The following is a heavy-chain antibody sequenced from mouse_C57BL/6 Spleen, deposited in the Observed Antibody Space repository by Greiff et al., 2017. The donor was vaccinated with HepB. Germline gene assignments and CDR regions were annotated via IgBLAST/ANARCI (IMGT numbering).Heavy chain of an antibody. Sequence: QVQLQQPGAELVMPGASVKLSCKASGYTFTSYWMHWVKQRPGQGLEWIGEIDPSDSYTNYNQKFKGKSTLTADKSSSTAYMQLSSLTSEDSAVYYCAYYGSSYGYFDVWGTGTTVTVSS. V-gene: IGHV1-69*01. J-gene: IGHJ1*03. CDR1: GYTFTSYW. CDR2: IDPSDSYT. D-gene: IGHD1-1*01. CDR3: AYYGSSYGYFDV.